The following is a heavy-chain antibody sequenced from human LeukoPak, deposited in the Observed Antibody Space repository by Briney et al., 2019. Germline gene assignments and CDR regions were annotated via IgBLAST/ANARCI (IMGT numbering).Heavy chain of an antibody. CDR3: AGTFYGDYQNADQSVYSVNY. CDR1: GGTFSSYA. J-gene: IGHJ4*02. D-gene: IGHD4-17*01. CDR2: TIPLFGTT. V-gene: IGHV1-69*05. Sequence: ASVKASCKASGGTFSSYAINWVRQAPGQGLEWMGRTIPLFGTTNYAQKFQGRVTITTDESTSTAYMELSSLRSEDTAVYYCAGTFYGDYQNADQSVYSVNYWGQGTLVAVSS.